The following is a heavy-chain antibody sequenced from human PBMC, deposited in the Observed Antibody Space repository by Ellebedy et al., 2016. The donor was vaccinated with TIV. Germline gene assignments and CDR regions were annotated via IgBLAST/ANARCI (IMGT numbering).Heavy chain of an antibody. CDR3: ARFGWGDYGGNFIWY. Sequence: GESLKISCKGSGYTFTTYWISWVRQMPGKGLEWMGRIGPTDPFPNYSPSFQGQVTISADKSISTAYLQWSSLKASDTAMYYCARFGWGDYGGNFIWYWGQGTLVTVSS. CDR2: IGPTDPFP. CDR1: GYTFTTYW. V-gene: IGHV5-10-1*04. D-gene: IGHD4-23*01. J-gene: IGHJ4*02.